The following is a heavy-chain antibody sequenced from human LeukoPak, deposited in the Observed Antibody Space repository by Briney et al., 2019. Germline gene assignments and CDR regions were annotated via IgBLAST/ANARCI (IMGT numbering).Heavy chain of an antibody. Sequence: PGGSLRLSCAASGFTFSSYSMNWVRQAPGKGLEWVSSISTSSSYIYYADSVKGRLTISRDNAENSVYLQISSLRADDTAVYYCAKILGSGNSDSSAYRDFDYWGQGTLVTVSS. CDR3: AKILGSGNSDSSAYRDFDY. D-gene: IGHD3-22*01. CDR1: GFTFSSYS. CDR2: ISTSSSYI. V-gene: IGHV3-21*01. J-gene: IGHJ4*02.